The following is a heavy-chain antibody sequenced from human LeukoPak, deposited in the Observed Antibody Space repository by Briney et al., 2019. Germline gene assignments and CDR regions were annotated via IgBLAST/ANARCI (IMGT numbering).Heavy chain of an antibody. CDR2: IKSSTDDGTT. V-gene: IGHV3-15*01. J-gene: IGHJ4*02. CDR1: GFTFTNAW. D-gene: IGHD2-2*01. CDR3: TTVLIGYCSSSSCYAGDF. Sequence: GGSLRLSCAASGFTFTNAWMSWVRQAPGKGLEWVGRIKSSTDDGTTDYAAPVKGRFTISRDDSKATMYLQMNSLNTEDTAVYYCTTVLIGYCSSSSCYAGDFWGQGALVIVSS.